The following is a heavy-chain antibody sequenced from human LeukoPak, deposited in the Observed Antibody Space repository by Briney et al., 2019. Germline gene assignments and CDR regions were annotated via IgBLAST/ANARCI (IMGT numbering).Heavy chain of an antibody. CDR1: GGSINELSYY. V-gene: IGHV4-39*01. Sequence: SETLSLTCSVSGGSINELSYYWGWIRQPPGKGLEWIGNIYYSGSTYNNPSLESRVVISVDSSRNQFSLKLTSVTATDTAVYYCARPGVVGATGFDFWGQGILVTVSS. CDR3: ARPGVVGATGFDF. CDR2: IYYSGST. J-gene: IGHJ4*02. D-gene: IGHD1-26*01.